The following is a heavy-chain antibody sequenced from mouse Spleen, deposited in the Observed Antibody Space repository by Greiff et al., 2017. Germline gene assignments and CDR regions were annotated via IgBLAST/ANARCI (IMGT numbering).Heavy chain of an antibody. CDR3: ARRPYYGSSYPYFDY. J-gene: IGHJ2*01. CDR1: GYTFTDHT. Sequence: QVQLKESDAELVKPGASVKISCKVSGYTFTDHTIHWMKQRPEQGLEWIGYIYPRDGSTKYNEKFKGKATLTADKSSSTAYMQLNSLTSEDSAVYFCARRPYYGSSYPYFDYWGQGTTLTVSS. CDR2: IYPRDGST. V-gene: IGHV1-78*01. D-gene: IGHD1-1*01.